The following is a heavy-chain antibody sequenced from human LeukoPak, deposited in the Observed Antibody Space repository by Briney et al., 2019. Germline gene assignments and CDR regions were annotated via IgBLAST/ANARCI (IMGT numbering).Heavy chain of an antibody. D-gene: IGHD5-18*01. CDR1: GYTFTSYY. J-gene: IGHJ4*02. CDR2: INPSGGST. CDR3: AREFRAQRIQLLDY. Sequence: ASVKVSCKAPGYTFTSYYMHSVGQAPGQGLEWMGIINPSGGSTSYAQKFQGRVTMTRDTSTSTVYMELSSLRSEDTAVYYCAREFRAQRIQLLDYWGQGTLVTVSS. V-gene: IGHV1-46*01.